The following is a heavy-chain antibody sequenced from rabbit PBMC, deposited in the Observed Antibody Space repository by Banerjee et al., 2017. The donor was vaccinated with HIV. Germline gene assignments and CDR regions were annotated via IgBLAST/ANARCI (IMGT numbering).Heavy chain of an antibody. J-gene: IGHJ3*01. CDR3: ARDPAYSTGSGSAIPYL. D-gene: IGHD1-1*01. CDR1: GFSFSSSYY. CDR2: IVTGSGTT. Sequence: QEQLVESGGGLVQPEGSLTLTCTASGFSFSSSYYMCWVRQAPGKGLEWIGCIVTGSGTTYYASWAKGRFTISKTSSTTVTLQLTSLTVADTATYFCARDPAYSTGSGSAIPYLWGQGTLVTVS. V-gene: IGHV1S45*01.